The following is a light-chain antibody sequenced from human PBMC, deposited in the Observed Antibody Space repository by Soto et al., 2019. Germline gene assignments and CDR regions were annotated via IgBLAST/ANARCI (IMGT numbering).Light chain of an antibody. CDR2: DAS. CDR1: QSIYTK. V-gene: IGKV3-20*01. Sequence: EIVLTQSPGTXSXXPXXXXXXXXRASQSIYTKLAWYQKKSGQAPRLLIYDASTRAYGIPDRFSGSGSGTDFSLTISRLEPEDFAVYYCQQYAGSLYTFAQGTKVDNK. J-gene: IGKJ2*01. CDR3: QQYAGSLYT.